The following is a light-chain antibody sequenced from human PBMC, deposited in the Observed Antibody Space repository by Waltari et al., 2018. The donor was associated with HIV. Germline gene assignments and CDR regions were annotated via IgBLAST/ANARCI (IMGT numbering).Light chain of an antibody. V-gene: IGKV3D-15*01. CDR2: GAS. Sequence: VMLQSPATLSVSPGERATLSCRASQSVSSKLAWYQQKPGQAPMLLIYGASTRSTGIPGRFSGSESGTEFILTISSLQSEDCAVYYCQQYYKWPLTFGQGTRLEIK. CDR3: QQYYKWPLT. J-gene: IGKJ5*01. CDR1: QSVSSK.